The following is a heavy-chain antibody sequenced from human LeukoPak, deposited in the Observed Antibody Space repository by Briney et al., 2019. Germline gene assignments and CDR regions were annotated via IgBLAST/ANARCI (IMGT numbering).Heavy chain of an antibody. Sequence: ASVKVSCKASGYTFTNYGVSWVRQAPGQGLEWMGWISAYNGNTNYAQKLQGRVTMTTDTSTSTAYMELRSLRSDDTAVYYCARVSRFLEWLPHPNWFDPWGQGTLVTVSS. CDR1: GYTFTNYG. J-gene: IGHJ5*02. D-gene: IGHD3-3*01. V-gene: IGHV1-18*01. CDR2: ISAYNGNT. CDR3: ARVSRFLEWLPHPNWFDP.